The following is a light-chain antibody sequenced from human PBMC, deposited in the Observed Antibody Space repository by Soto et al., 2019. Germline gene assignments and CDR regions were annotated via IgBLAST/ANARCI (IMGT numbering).Light chain of an antibody. V-gene: IGKV3-15*01. J-gene: IGKJ1*01. Sequence: EIVMTQSPATLSVSPGGRAPLSCRASQSISDTLAWYQQKPGQAPRLLIHGASTRAPGFPARFSGSGSGTDLTITISSLQSEDGAVYYCQQYDNWPWTFGQGTKGDIK. CDR1: QSISDT. CDR2: GAS. CDR3: QQYDNWPWT.